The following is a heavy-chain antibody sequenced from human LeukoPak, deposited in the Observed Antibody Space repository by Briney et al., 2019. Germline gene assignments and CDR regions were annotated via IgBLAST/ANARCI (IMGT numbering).Heavy chain of an antibody. V-gene: IGHV4-34*11. J-gene: IGHJ4*02. Sequence: SETLSLTCAVYGGSFSGYYWSRIRQPPGKGLEWIGSIDYSGNTKYNPSLNSRATISVNTSKNHFSLKLSSVTAADTAVYYCARWYYDSSGYRYFDYWGQGTLVIVSS. CDR2: IDYSGNT. CDR1: GGSFSGYY. CDR3: ARWYYDSSGYRYFDY. D-gene: IGHD3-22*01.